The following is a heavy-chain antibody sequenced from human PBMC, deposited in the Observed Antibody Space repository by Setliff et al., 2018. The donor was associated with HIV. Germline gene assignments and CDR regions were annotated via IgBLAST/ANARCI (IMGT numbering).Heavy chain of an antibody. CDR3: TTKGRDVYTLEAPG. D-gene: IGHD2-15*01. Sequence: GGSLRLSCATSGFTFNDAWMNWVRQAPGKGLEWVGGIKSKTDGGTTDYAAPVKCRFNISRDDSKNMLYLQMNSLETEDTAVYYCTTKGRDVYTLEAPGWGQGTLVTVSS. J-gene: IGHJ4*02. V-gene: IGHV3-15*01. CDR1: GFTFNDAW. CDR2: IKSKTDGGTT.